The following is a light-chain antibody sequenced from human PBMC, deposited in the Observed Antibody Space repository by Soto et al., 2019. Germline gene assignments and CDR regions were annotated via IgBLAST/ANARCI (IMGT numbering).Light chain of an antibody. V-gene: IGKV4-1*01. CDR3: QQYYSSPYT. CDR1: QSVLYTSNNKNY. CDR2: WAS. Sequence: DIVMTQSPDSLAVSLGERATINCKSSQSVLYTSNNKNYLAWYQQKPGQPPKLPIYWASARDSGVPDRFSGSGSGTDFTLTVSSLQAEDVAVYYCQQYYSSPYTFGQGTKLEIQ. J-gene: IGKJ2*01.